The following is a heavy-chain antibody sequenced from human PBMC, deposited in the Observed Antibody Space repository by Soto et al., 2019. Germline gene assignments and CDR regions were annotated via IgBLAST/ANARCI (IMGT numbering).Heavy chain of an antibody. V-gene: IGHV1-69*13. D-gene: IGHD3-22*01. Sequence: GASVQVSCKASGGTFISYAISWVRQAPGQGLEWMGGIIPIFGTANYAQKFQGRVTITADESTSTAYMELSRLRSEDTAVYYCARDGSSGYKDYWGQGTLVTVSS. CDR3: ARDGSSGYKDY. J-gene: IGHJ4*02. CDR1: GGTFISYA. CDR2: IIPIFGTA.